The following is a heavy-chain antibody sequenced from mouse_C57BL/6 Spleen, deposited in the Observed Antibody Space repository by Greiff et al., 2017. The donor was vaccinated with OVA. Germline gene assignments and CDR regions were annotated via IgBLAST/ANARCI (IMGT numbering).Heavy chain of an antibody. CDR2: INPNNGGT. CDR1: GYTFTDYN. CDR3: ARRGATVVGAMDY. J-gene: IGHJ4*01. V-gene: IGHV1-22*01. Sequence: VQLKESGPELVKPGASVKMSCKASGYTFTDYNMHWVKQSHGKSLEWIGYINPNNGGTSYNQKFKGKATLTVNKSSSTAYMELRSLTSEDSAVYYCARRGATVVGAMDYWGQGTSVTVSS. D-gene: IGHD1-1*01.